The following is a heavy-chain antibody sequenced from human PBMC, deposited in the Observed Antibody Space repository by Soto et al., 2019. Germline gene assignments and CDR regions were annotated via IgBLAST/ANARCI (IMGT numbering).Heavy chain of an antibody. CDR2: ISSSGSTI. V-gene: IGHV3-11*01. D-gene: IGHD3-3*01. Sequence: GGSLRLSWAASGFTFSDYYMSWIRQAPGKGLEWASYISSSGSTIYYADSVKGRFTISRDNAKNSLYLQMNSLRAEDTAVYYCARGSEWLSFYYYYMDVWGKGTTVTVSS. J-gene: IGHJ6*03. CDR1: GFTFSDYY. CDR3: ARGSEWLSFYYYYMDV.